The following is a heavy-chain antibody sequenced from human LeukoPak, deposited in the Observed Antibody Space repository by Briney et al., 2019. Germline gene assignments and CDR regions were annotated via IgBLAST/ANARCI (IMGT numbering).Heavy chain of an antibody. V-gene: IGHV4-59*01. J-gene: IGHJ6*02. Sequence: SETLSLTCTVSGGSISSYYWSWIRQPPGKGLEWIGYFYYSGSTNYNPSLKSRVTISVDTSKNQFSLKLSFVTAADTAVYYCANNRYYGFPYMDVWGQGTTVTVSS. CDR2: FYYSGST. CDR3: ANNRYYGFPYMDV. CDR1: GGSISSYY. D-gene: IGHD3-3*01.